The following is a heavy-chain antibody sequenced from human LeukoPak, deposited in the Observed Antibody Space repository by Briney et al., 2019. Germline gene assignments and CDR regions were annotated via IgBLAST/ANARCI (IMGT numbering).Heavy chain of an antibody. D-gene: IGHD2/OR15-2a*01. J-gene: IGHJ4*02. CDR2: INSDGSWI. V-gene: IGHV3-74*01. CDR3: VSFYETY. Sequence: LSGGSLRLSCAASGNYWMHWVRQAPGKGLVWVSHINSDGSWISYADSVKGRFTISKDNAKNTVYLQMNSLRAEDTAVYYCVSFYETYWGRGTLVTVSS. CDR1: GNYW.